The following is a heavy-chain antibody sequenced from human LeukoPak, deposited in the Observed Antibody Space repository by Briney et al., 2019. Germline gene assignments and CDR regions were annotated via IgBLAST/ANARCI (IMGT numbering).Heavy chain of an antibody. CDR3: ATLGGSYYGFDY. J-gene: IGHJ4*02. CDR1: GFTFSSYA. CDR2: ISGSGGST. D-gene: IGHD1-26*01. V-gene: IGHV3-23*01. Sequence: PGGSLRLSCAASGFTFSSYAMSWVRQAPGKGLEWVSAISGSGGSTYYADSVKGRFTISRDNSKNTLYLQMNSLRAEDTAVYYCATLGGSYYGFDYWGQGTLVTVSS.